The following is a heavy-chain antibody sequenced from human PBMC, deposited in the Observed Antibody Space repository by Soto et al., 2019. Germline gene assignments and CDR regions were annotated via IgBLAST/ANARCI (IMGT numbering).Heavy chain of an antibody. Sequence: QLQLQESGPGLVKPSETLSLTCTVSGGSISSSSYYWGWIRQPPGKGLEWIGSIYYSGSTYYNPSLKSRVTISVDTSKNQFSLKLSSVTAADTAVYYCARSRAQGPQHYWGQGTLVTVSS. CDR1: GGSISSSSYY. CDR3: ARSRAQGPQHY. V-gene: IGHV4-39*01. D-gene: IGHD1-1*01. CDR2: IYYSGST. J-gene: IGHJ4*02.